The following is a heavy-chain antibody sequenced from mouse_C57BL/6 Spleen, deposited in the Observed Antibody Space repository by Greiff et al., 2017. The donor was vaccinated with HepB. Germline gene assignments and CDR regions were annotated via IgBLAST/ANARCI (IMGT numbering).Heavy chain of an antibody. J-gene: IGHJ4*01. CDR1: GYAFSSSW. CDR3: ARVLYGNYYAMDY. CDR2: IYPGDGDT. V-gene: IGHV1-82*01. D-gene: IGHD2-1*01. Sequence: QVQLQQSGPELVKPGASVKISCKASGYAFSSSWMNWVKQRPGKGLEWIGRIYPGDGDTNYNGKFKGKATLTADKSSSTAYMQLSSLTSEDSAVYFCARVLYGNYYAMDYWGQGTSVTVSS.